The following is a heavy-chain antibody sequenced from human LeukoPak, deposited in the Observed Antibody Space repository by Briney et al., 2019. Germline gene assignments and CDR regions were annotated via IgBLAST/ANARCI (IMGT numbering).Heavy chain of an antibody. CDR3: ARVQAYDFWSGYTNYYYYGMDV. V-gene: IGHV3-33*01. CDR1: GFTFSSYG. D-gene: IGHD3-3*01. J-gene: IGHJ6*02. CDR2: IWYDGSNK. Sequence: GGSLRPSCAASGFTFSSYGMHWVRQAPGKGLEWVAVIWYDGSNKYYADSVKGRFTISRDNAKNSLYLQMNSLRAEDTAVYYCARVQAYDFWSGYTNYYYYGMDVWGQGTTVTVSS.